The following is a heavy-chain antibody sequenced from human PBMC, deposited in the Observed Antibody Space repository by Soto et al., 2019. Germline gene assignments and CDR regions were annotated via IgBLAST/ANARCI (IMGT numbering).Heavy chain of an antibody. CDR2: IYYSGST. D-gene: IGHD2-2*01. V-gene: IGHV4-59*01. CDR3: ARVDRSSTSV. CDR1: GGSISSYY. J-gene: IGHJ4*02. Sequence: PSETLSHTCTVSGGSISSYYWIWIRQPPGKGLEWIGYIYYSGSTNYNPSLKSRVTISVDTPKNQFSLKLSSVTAADTAVYYCARVDRSSTSVWGQGTLVTVSS.